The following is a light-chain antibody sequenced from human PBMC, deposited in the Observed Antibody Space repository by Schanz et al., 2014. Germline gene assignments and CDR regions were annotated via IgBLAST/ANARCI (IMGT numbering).Light chain of an antibody. Sequence: EIVLTQSPGTLSLSPGERATLSCRASQSVGSSFLAWHQQKPGQAPRLLIYGASSRATGIPDRFSGSGSGTDFTLTISRLEPEDFAVYYCQQYGSSASTFGQGTKVDIK. V-gene: IGKV3-20*01. CDR3: QQYGSSAST. CDR2: GAS. J-gene: IGKJ2*01. CDR1: QSVGSSF.